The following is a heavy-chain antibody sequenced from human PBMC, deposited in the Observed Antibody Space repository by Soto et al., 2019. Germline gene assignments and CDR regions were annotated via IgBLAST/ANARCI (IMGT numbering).Heavy chain of an antibody. CDR2: IIPIFGTA. CDR3: ARLRRKTWTQDY. D-gene: IGHD5-12*01. Sequence: QVQLVQSGAEVKKPGSSVKVSCKASGGTFSSYAISWVRQAPGQGLEWMGGIIPIFGTANYAQKFQGRDTITADEATSTAYMELSSLRSEDTAVYYCARLRRKTWTQDYWGQGTLVTVSS. CDR1: GGTFSSYA. V-gene: IGHV1-69*12. J-gene: IGHJ4*02.